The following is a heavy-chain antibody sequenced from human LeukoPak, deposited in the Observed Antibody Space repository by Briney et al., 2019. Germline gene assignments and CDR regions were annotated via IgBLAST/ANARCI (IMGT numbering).Heavy chain of an antibody. CDR2: ISYDGSNK. D-gene: IGHD3-16*02. J-gene: IGHJ4*02. Sequence: PGGSLRLSCAASGFTFSSYGMHWVRQAPGKGLEWVAVISYDGSNKYYADSVKGRFTISRDNSKNTLYLQMNSLRAEDTAVYYCARLRLGELSHDYWGQGTLVTVSS. V-gene: IGHV3-30*03. CDR3: ARLRLGELSHDY. CDR1: GFTFSSYG.